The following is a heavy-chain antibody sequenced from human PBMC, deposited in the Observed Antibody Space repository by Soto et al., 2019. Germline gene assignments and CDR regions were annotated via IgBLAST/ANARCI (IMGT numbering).Heavy chain of an antibody. CDR2: IYYSGST. Sequence: SETLSLTCTVSGGSISSYYWSWIRQPPGKGLEWIGYIYYSGSTNYNPSLKSRVTISVDTSKNQFSLKLSSVTAADTAVYYCARDPWGVAARPFAFDIWGQGTMVTVSS. CDR3: ARDPWGVAARPFAFDI. D-gene: IGHD6-6*01. CDR1: GGSISSYY. J-gene: IGHJ3*02. V-gene: IGHV4-59*01.